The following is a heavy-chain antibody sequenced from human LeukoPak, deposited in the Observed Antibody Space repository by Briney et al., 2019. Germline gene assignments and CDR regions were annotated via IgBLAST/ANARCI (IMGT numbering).Heavy chain of an antibody. Sequence: SETLSLTCTVSGGSISSSSYYWGWIRQPPGKGLEWIGSISYSGSTYYNPSLKSRVTISGDTSKTQFSLKLSSVTAADTAVYYCASLKYYYDSSGYYSDYWGQGTLVTVSS. CDR1: GGSISSSSYY. CDR2: ISYSGST. D-gene: IGHD3-22*01. V-gene: IGHV4-39*07. J-gene: IGHJ4*02. CDR3: ASLKYYYDSSGYYSDY.